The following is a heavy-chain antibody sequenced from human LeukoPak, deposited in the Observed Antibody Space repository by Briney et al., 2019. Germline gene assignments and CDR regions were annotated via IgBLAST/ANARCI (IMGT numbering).Heavy chain of an antibody. D-gene: IGHD3-22*01. J-gene: IGHJ4*02. CDR2: IYYSGST. CDR3: ARASSDSSGYYIDY. V-gene: IGHV4-34*01. Sequence: PSETLSLTCAVYGGSFSGYYWSWIRQPPGKGLEWIGSIYYSGSTYYNPSLKSRVTISVDTSKNQFSLKLSSVTAADTAVYYCARASSDSSGYYIDYWGQGTLVTVSS. CDR1: GGSFSGYY.